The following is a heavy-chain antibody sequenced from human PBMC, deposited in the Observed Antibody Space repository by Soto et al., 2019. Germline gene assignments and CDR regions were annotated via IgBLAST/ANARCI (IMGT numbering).Heavy chain of an antibody. CDR3: ARSPTYYDFWSQAWFDP. J-gene: IGHJ5*02. CDR1: GGTFSSYA. D-gene: IGHD3-3*01. CDR2: IIPIFGTA. Sequence: QVQLVQSGAEVKKPGSSVKVSCKASGGTFSSYAISWVRQAPGQGLEWMGGIIPIFGTANYAQKFQGRVTITADESXSXXYMELSSLRSEDTAVYYCARSPTYYDFWSQAWFDPWGQGTLVTVSS. V-gene: IGHV1-69*12.